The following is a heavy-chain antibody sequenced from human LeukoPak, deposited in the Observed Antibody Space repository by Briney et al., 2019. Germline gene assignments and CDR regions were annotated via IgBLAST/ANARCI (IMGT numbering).Heavy chain of an antibody. Sequence: PGASVKVSCKASGYTFTNYDINWVRQAAGQGLEWMGWINPNSGGTNYAQKFQGRVTMTRDTSISTAYIELSRLRSDDTAVYYCARELAGPSSTSWLANYMDVWGKGTTVTVSS. D-gene: IGHD2-2*01. J-gene: IGHJ6*03. CDR3: ARELAGPSSTSWLANYMDV. V-gene: IGHV1-2*02. CDR1: GYTFTNYD. CDR2: INPNSGGT.